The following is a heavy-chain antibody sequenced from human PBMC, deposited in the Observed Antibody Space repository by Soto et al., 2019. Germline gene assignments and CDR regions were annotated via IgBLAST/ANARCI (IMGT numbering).Heavy chain of an antibody. J-gene: IGHJ5*02. CDR1: GFSLSTSGVG. CDR3: AHRPYCSGGSCYYVWFDP. Sequence: QITLKESGPTLVKPTQTLTLTCTFSGFSLSTSGVGVGWIRQPPGKALEWLALIYWDDDKRYSPSLKSRLTITKDTSKTQVVLTMTNMDPVDTATYYCAHRPYCSGGSCYYVWFDPWGQGALVTVSS. V-gene: IGHV2-5*02. D-gene: IGHD2-15*01. CDR2: IYWDDDK.